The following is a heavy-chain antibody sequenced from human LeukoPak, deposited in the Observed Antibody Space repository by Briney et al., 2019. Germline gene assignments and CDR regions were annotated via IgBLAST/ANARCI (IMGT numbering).Heavy chain of an antibody. CDR1: GGSISSGSYY. D-gene: IGHD5-24*01. CDR3: ARGPRDGYNQYFDY. Sequence: SETLSLTCTVSGGSISSGSYYWSWIRQPAGKGLEWIGRIYTSGSTNYNPSLKSRVTISVDTSKNQFSLKLSSVTAADTAVYYCARGPRDGYNQYFDYWGQGTLVTVSS. V-gene: IGHV4-61*02. J-gene: IGHJ4*02. CDR2: IYTSGST.